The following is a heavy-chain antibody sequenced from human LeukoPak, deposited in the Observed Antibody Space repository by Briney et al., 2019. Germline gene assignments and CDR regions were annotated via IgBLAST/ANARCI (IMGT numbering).Heavy chain of an antibody. Sequence: SETLSLTCAVYGGSFSGYYWSWIRQPPGKGLEWIGEINHSGSTNYNPSLKSQVTISVDTSKNQFSLKLSSVTAADTAVYYCARGTYYYDSSGYFIDYWGQGTLVTVSS. D-gene: IGHD3-22*01. CDR2: INHSGST. CDR3: ARGTYYYDSSGYFIDY. J-gene: IGHJ4*02. V-gene: IGHV4-34*01. CDR1: GGSFSGYY.